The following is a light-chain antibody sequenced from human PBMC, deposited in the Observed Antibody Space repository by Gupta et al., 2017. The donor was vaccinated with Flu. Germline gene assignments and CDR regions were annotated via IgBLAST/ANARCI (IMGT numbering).Light chain of an antibody. CDR1: QGISSD. J-gene: IGKJ1*01. Sequence: PVFLSASVGDRVTIACRASQGISSDLAWFQQKPGKAPKRLIDAESTLQSGVPSRFSGSGSGPEFTLTISSLQPEDFATYYCIQVNTYPRTFGQGTKLEIK. CDR3: IQVNTYPRT. V-gene: IGKV1-9*01. CDR2: AES.